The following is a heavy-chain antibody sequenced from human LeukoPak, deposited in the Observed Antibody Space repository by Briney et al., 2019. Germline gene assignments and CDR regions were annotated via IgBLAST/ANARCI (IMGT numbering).Heavy chain of an antibody. J-gene: IGHJ5*02. CDR1: GFTFSSYG. D-gene: IGHD5-24*01. V-gene: IGHV3-30*02. CDR3: ATGYMATIT. Sequence: GGSLRLSCAASGFTFSSYGMHWVRQAPGKGLEWVAFIWYDGSNKYYADSVKGRFTISRDNSKNTLYLQMNSLRAEDTAVYYCATGYMATITWGQGTLVTVSS. CDR2: IWYDGSNK.